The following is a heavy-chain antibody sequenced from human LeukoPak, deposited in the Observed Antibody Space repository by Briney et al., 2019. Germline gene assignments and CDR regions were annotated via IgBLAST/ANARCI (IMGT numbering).Heavy chain of an antibody. J-gene: IGHJ5*02. CDR1: GYSFTSYW. CDR3: ARVDSGDYAWIDG. D-gene: IGHD4-17*01. Sequence: GESLKIPFKGSGYSFTSYWIGLVRQMPGKGLEWMGIIYPGDSDTRYSPSFQGQVTISADKSISTAYLQWSSLKASDTAMYYCARVDSGDYAWIDGRGQGTLVTVSS. V-gene: IGHV5-51*01. CDR2: IYPGDSDT.